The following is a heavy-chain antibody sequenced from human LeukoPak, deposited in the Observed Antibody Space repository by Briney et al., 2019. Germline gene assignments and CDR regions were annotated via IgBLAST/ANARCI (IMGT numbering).Heavy chain of an antibody. D-gene: IGHD3-3*02. J-gene: IGHJ6*04. CDR3: AAGATATRIYYYYGMDV. Sequence: SVKVSCKASGGTFSSYAISWVRQAPGQGLEWMGGIIPIFGTANYAQKFQGRVTITADRSTSTAYMELSSLRSEDTAVYYCAAGATATRIYYYYGMDVWGKGTTVTVSS. V-gene: IGHV1-69*06. CDR1: GGTFSSYA. CDR2: IIPIFGTA.